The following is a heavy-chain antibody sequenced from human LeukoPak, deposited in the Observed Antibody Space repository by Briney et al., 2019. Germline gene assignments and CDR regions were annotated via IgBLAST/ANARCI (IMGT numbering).Heavy chain of an antibody. CDR1: GGSVSSGSYY. J-gene: IGHJ4*02. V-gene: IGHV4-61*01. D-gene: IGHD1-26*01. CDR2: IYYSGST. Sequence: KSSETLSLTCTVSGGSVSSGSYYWSWIRQPPGKGLEWIGYIYYSGSTNYNPSLKSRVTISVDTSKNQFSLKLSSVTAADTAVYYCARGARGSYSYWGQGTLVTVSS. CDR3: ARGARGSYSY.